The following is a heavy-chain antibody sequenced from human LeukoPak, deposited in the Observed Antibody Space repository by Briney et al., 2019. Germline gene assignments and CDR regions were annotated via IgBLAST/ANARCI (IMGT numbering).Heavy chain of an antibody. V-gene: IGHV4-4*09. Sequence: PSETLSLTCTVSGGYISSYYWSWIRQPPGKGLEWIGYIYTSGSTNYNPSLKSRVTISVDTSKNQFSLKLSSVTAADTAVYYCARGKWELLREYYFDYWGQGTLVTVSS. J-gene: IGHJ4*02. CDR2: IYTSGST. CDR3: ARGKWELLREYYFDY. D-gene: IGHD1-26*01. CDR1: GGYISSYY.